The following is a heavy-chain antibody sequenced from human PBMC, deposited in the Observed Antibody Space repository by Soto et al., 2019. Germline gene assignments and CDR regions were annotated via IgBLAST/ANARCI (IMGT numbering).Heavy chain of an antibody. CDR3: ARVYSGYDLYYYGMDV. CDR2: ISAYNGNT. CDR1: GYTFTSYG. Sequence: ASVKVSCKASGYTFTSYGISWVRQAPGQGLEWMGWISAYNGNTNYAQKLQGRVTMTTDTSTSTAYMELRSLRSDDTAVYYCARVYSGYDLYYYGMDVWGQGTTVTSP. J-gene: IGHJ6*02. V-gene: IGHV1-18*04. D-gene: IGHD5-12*01.